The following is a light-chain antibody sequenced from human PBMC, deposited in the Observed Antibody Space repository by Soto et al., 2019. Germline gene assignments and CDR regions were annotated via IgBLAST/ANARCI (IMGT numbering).Light chain of an antibody. Sequence: EIVLTQSPVTLSLSPGERATLSCRASQSLSSSYLAWCQQKPGQAPRLLIYGASSRATGIPDRFSGSGSGTDFTLTISRLEPEDFAVYYCQQFATSPLTFGGGTKVDIK. J-gene: IGKJ4*01. CDR2: GAS. CDR1: QSLSSSY. V-gene: IGKV3-20*01. CDR3: QQFATSPLT.